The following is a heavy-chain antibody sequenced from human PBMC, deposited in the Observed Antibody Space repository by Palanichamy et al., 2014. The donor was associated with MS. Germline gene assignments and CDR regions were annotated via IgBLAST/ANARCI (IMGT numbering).Heavy chain of an antibody. J-gene: IGHJ4*02. Sequence: EVQLVEVVGEGLVQPGGPVRLSCAASGFTFSHYWMSWVRQAPGKGLEWVANINQDGSVKYYLDSVKGRFTSSRDNAKNALYLQINSLTVEDTAVFYCARIGYSSSSTDYWGQGTLVTVSS. CDR1: GFTFSHYW. CDR2: INQDGSVK. D-gene: IGHD6-6*01. V-gene: IGHV3-7*03. CDR3: ARIGYSSSSTDY.